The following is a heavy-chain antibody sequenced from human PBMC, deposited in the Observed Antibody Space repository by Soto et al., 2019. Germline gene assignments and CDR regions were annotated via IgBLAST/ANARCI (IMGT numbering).Heavy chain of an antibody. CDR3: AKDRVGGTFYTPLAF. D-gene: IGHD1-7*01. CDR1: CFNFDNYG. V-gene: IGHV3-30*18. J-gene: IGHJ4*02. Sequence: VGSLRLSCQASCFNFDNYGMHWVRQAPGKGLEWVAVITYDGSFQYYADSVKGRFTISRDNSKNTLSLHLNTLKPEDTAVYHCAKDRVGGTFYTPLAFWGQGTLVTVSS. CDR2: ITYDGSFQ.